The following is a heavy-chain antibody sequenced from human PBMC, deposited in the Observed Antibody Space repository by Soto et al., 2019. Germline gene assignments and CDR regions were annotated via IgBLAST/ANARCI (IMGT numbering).Heavy chain of an antibody. Sequence: QVQLVQSGAEVKKPGSSVKVSCKASGGTFSSYAISWVRQAPGQGLEWMGGIIPIFGTANYAQKFQGRVTITADESTSTAYMELSSLRSEDTAVYYCASTYYDFWSGYYTRYYYFCMDVWGQGTTVTVSS. CDR3: ASTYYDFWSGYYTRYYYFCMDV. CDR2: IIPIFGTA. J-gene: IGHJ6*02. D-gene: IGHD3-3*01. V-gene: IGHV1-69*01. CDR1: GGTFSSYA.